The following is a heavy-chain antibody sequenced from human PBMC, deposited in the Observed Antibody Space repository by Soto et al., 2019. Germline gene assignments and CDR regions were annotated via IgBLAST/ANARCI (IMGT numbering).Heavy chain of an antibody. Sequence: ESGGGVVQPGRSLRLSCAASGFTFSSYGMHWVRQAPGKGLEWVAVIWYDGSNKYYADSVKGRFTISRDNSKNTLYLQMNSLRAEDTAVYYCASAGGYCSSTSCYGFDYWGQGTLVTVSS. D-gene: IGHD2-2*01. V-gene: IGHV3-33*01. CDR1: GFTFSSYG. CDR3: ASAGGYCSSTSCYGFDY. J-gene: IGHJ4*02. CDR2: IWYDGSNK.